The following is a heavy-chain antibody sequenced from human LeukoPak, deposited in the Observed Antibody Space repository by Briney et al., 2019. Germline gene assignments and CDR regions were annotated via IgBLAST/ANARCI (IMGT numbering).Heavy chain of an antibody. J-gene: IGHJ4*02. V-gene: IGHV3-23*01. CDR2: ISGSGGST. CDR1: GFTFSSYT. Sequence: GGSVRLSCAASGFTFSSYTMSWVRQAPGKGLEWVSAISGSGGSTYYADSVKGRFTISRDNSKNTLYLQMNSLRAEDTAVYYCARVEYSSSPPFDYWGQGTLVTVSS. D-gene: IGHD6-6*01. CDR3: ARVEYSSSPPFDY.